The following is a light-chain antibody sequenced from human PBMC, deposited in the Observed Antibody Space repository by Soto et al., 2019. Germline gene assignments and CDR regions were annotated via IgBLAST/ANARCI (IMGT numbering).Light chain of an antibody. Sequence: EILLTQSPGNLSLSPGERAALSWRASQSVSGRYLAWYQQKPGQAPRLLIYGASTRATGIPARFSGSGYGTEFNLTISSLQSADFGVYYCQQYHNWPQTFGQGTKVDIK. V-gene: IGKV3-15*01. J-gene: IGKJ1*01. CDR3: QQYHNWPQT. CDR2: GAS. CDR1: QSVSGRY.